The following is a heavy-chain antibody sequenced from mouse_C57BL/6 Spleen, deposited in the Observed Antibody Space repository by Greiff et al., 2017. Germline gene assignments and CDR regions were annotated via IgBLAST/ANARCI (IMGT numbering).Heavy chain of an antibody. D-gene: IGHD2-2*01. J-gene: IGHJ3*01. CDR2: ISYDGSN. CDR3: ARGGYGYDSWFAY. V-gene: IGHV3-6*01. CDR1: GYSITSGYY. Sequence: EVQLQQSGPGLVKPSQSLSLTCSVTGYSITSGYYWNWIRQFPGNKLEWMGYISYDGSNNYNPSLKNRISITRDTSKNQFFLKLNSVTTEDSATYYCARGGYGYDSWFAYWGQGTLVTVSA.